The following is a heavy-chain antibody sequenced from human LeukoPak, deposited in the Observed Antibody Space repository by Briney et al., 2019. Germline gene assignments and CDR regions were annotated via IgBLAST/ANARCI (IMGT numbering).Heavy chain of an antibody. Sequence: GESLKISCKGSGYSFTSYWIGWVRQMPGKGLEWMGIIYPADSDTRYSPSFQGQVTISADKSINTAYLQWSSLKASDTAMYYCARPLLYSGNYYFDYWGQGTLVTVSS. CDR3: ARPLLYSGNYYFDY. V-gene: IGHV5-51*01. D-gene: IGHD1-26*01. CDR1: GYSFTSYW. J-gene: IGHJ4*02. CDR2: IYPADSDT.